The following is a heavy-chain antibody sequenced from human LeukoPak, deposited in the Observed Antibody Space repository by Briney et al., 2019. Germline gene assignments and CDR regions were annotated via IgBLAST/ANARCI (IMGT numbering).Heavy chain of an antibody. D-gene: IGHD5-24*01. CDR1: GFTFSDYY. CDR3: AKDRDGYSPEY. Sequence: GGSLRLSCAASGFTFSDYYMSWVRQAPGKGLEWVSAMSGSGGNTYYADSVKGRFTMSRDNSKNTLYLQMNSLRAEDTAVYYCAKDRDGYSPEYWGQGTLVTVSS. CDR2: MSGSGGNT. J-gene: IGHJ4*02. V-gene: IGHV3-23*01.